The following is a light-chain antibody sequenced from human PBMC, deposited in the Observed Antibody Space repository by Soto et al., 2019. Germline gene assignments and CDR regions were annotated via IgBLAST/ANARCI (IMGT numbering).Light chain of an antibody. CDR3: QQYDNLPYT. CDR1: QSINNY. V-gene: IGKV1-33*01. J-gene: IGKJ2*01. Sequence: DIPMTQSPSSLSASVGDRVTITCRASQSINNYLNWYQQKAGKAPKLLIYDASNLETGVPSRFSGSGSGTDFTFTISSLQPEDIATYYCQQYDNLPYTFGQGTKLEIK. CDR2: DAS.